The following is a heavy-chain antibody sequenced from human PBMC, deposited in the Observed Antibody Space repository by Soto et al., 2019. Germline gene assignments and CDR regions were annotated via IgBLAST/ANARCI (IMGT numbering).Heavy chain of an antibody. Sequence: SETLSLTCAVSSGSISSSNWWSWVRQPPGKGLEWIGEVFPDGNTNYNPSLKSRVTMSVDTSKNHFSLKLNSVSAADTAVYYCARRTGWAQSSYYFDSWGQGTLVTVSS. CDR1: SGSISSSNW. D-gene: IGHD6-19*01. J-gene: IGHJ4*02. CDR2: VFPDGNT. CDR3: ARRTGWAQSSYYFDS. V-gene: IGHV4-4*02.